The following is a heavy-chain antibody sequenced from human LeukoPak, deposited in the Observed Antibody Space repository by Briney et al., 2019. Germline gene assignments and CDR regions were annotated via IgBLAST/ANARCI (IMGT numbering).Heavy chain of an antibody. J-gene: IGHJ6*02. Sequence: SETLSLTCAVSGESFSGYFWNWIRQPPGKGLEWIGESNHFGSTDYNPSLKSRVTISVDTSKKQFSLNVRSVTDADTAVYFCARGRLQLWSFPLPYNHYAIDVWGQGTTVTVSS. CDR2: SNHFGST. CDR1: GESFSGYF. CDR3: ARGRLQLWSFPLPYNHYAIDV. D-gene: IGHD5-18*01. V-gene: IGHV4-34*01.